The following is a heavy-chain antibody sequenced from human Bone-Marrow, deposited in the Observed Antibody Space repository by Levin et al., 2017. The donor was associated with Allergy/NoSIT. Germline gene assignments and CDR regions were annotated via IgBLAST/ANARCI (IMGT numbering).Heavy chain of an antibody. Sequence: PGGSLRLSCAASGFTFNDYTMHWVRQAPQRGLDWVSLISWDASTTYYADSVRGRFTISRDHSKNALYLQMNSLTTEDTALSYCTKHISPRIAVTGNGEYWGQGTLVTVSS. V-gene: IGHV3-43*01. J-gene: IGHJ4*02. CDR3: TKHISPRIAVTGNGEY. D-gene: IGHD6-19*01. CDR1: GFTFNDYT. CDR2: ISWDASTT.